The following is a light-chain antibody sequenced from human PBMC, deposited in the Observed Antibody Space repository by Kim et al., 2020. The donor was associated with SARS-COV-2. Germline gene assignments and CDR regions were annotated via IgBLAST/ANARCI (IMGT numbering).Light chain of an antibody. V-gene: IGKV1-39*01. Sequence: ASVGDRVTITCRASQSISRHFAWYQKRPGKAPKLLIYGASSLESGVPSRFSGSGSGTDFTLTISSLQPEDFATYYCQQYYSNPPTFGQGTKVDIK. CDR3: QQYYSNPPT. CDR1: QSISRH. J-gene: IGKJ1*01. CDR2: GAS.